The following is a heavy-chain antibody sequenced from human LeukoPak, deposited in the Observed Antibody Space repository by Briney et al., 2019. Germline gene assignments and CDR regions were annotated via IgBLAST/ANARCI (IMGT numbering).Heavy chain of an antibody. CDR3: ARYSGYERPDY. Sequence: GGSLRLSCAASGFSFSTYSMNWVRQAPGKGLEWVSYISSSSSTIYYADSVKGRFTISRDNTKNSLYLQMNSLRAEDTAVYYCARYSGYERPDYWGQGTLVTVSS. CDR1: GFSFSTYS. J-gene: IGHJ4*02. CDR2: ISSSSSTI. V-gene: IGHV3-48*04. D-gene: IGHD5-12*01.